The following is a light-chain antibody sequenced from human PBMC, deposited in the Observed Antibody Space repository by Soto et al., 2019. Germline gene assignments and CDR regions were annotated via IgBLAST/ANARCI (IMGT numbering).Light chain of an antibody. CDR3: QQYGRSPFT. V-gene: IGKV3-20*01. J-gene: IGKJ3*01. CDR2: GAS. Sequence: EIVMTQSPATLSVSPVEIANLYFMASQTVSSNLAWYQQKPGQAPRLLIYGASSRATGIPGRFSGSGSGTDFTLTISRLEPEDFAVYYCQQYGRSPFTFGPGTKVDIK. CDR1: QTVSSN.